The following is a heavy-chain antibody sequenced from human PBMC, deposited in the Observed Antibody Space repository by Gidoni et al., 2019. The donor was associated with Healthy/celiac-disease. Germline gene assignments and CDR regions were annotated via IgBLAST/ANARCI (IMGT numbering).Heavy chain of an antibody. CDR2: IYHSGST. Sequence: QVQLQESGPGLVKPSETLSLTCTVSGYSISSGYYWGWLRQPPGKGLEWIGSIYHSGSTYYNPSLKSRVTISVDTSKNQFSLKLSSVTAADTAVYYCARDRGSYDFWSGYYSGEYYFDYWGQGTLVTVSS. CDR3: ARDRGSYDFWSGYYSGEYYFDY. J-gene: IGHJ4*02. D-gene: IGHD3-3*01. CDR1: GYSISSGYY. V-gene: IGHV4-38-2*02.